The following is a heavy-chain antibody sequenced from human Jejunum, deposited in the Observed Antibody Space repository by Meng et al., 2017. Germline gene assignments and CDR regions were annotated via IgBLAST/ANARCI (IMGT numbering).Heavy chain of an antibody. CDR3: ARERWEDYESRGFDS. V-gene: IGHV4-30-4*01. D-gene: IGHD3-22*01. J-gene: IGHJ4*02. CDR2: IHYIGSA. CDR1: GASTSGDDYY. Sequence: QVQLQESGPGLVKPSQTLSLTCTVSGASTSGDDYYWSWLRQPPGKGLGWIGYIHYIGSAFYHPALKSRATVSVDTSKNQFSLELKSVTAADTALYYCARERWEDYESRGFDSWGQGTLVTVSS.